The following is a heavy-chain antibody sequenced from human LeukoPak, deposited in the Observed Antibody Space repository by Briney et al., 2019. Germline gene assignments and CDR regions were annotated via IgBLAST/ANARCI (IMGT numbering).Heavy chain of an antibody. D-gene: IGHD3-10*01. J-gene: IGHJ4*02. V-gene: IGHV4-39*01. CDR3: ARRYYFVSGSYYPFDF. CDR2: IHYSGTT. CDR1: GGSISDNDYS. Sequence: SENLSLTCNVSGGSISDNDYSWDWIRQPPGKGLEWMGGIHYSGTTYSNPSLKSRISISVDTSKSQFSLKLRSVTAADTAVYYCARRYYFVSGSYYPFDFWGQGTLVTVSS.